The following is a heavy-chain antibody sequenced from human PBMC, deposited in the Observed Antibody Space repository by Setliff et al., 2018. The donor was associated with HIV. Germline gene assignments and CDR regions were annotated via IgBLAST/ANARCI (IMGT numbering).Heavy chain of an antibody. CDR1: GGSISSGSYY. V-gene: IGHV4-61*09. CDR3: ARCYYNFWSGYPLDYMDV. J-gene: IGHJ6*03. Sequence: SETLSLTCTVSGGSISSGSYYWSWIRQPAGKGLEWIGHIYTSGSTNYNPSLKSRVTMSVDTSKNQFSLKLSSVTAADTAVYYCARCYYNFWSGYPLDYMDVWGKGTTVTVSS. CDR2: IYTSGST. D-gene: IGHD3-3*01.